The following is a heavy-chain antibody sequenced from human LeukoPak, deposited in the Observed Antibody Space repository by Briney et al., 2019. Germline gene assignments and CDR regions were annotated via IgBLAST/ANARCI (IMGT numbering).Heavy chain of an antibody. V-gene: IGHV4-34*01. Sequence: SETLSLTCAVYGGSFSGYYWSWIRQPPGKGLEWIGEINHSGSTNYNPSLKSRVTISVDTSKNQFSLKLSSVTAADTAAYYCARESTSSGLGYWGQGTLVTVSS. J-gene: IGHJ4*02. CDR3: ARESTSSGLGY. D-gene: IGHD2/OR15-2a*01. CDR1: GGSFSGYY. CDR2: INHSGST.